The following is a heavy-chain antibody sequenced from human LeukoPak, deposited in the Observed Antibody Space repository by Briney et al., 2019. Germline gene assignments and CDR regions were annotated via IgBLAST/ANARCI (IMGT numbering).Heavy chain of an antibody. V-gene: IGHV3-23*01. CDR3: AKDHFVTTVIDY. Sequence: PGGSLRLSCAASGFTFSSYAMSWVRQAPGKGLEWVSAISGSGDSTDYADSVKGRFTISRDNSKNTLYLQMNSLRAEDTAVYYCAKDHFVTTVIDYWGQGTLVTVSS. CDR1: GFTFSSYA. D-gene: IGHD4-11*01. CDR2: ISGSGDST. J-gene: IGHJ4*02.